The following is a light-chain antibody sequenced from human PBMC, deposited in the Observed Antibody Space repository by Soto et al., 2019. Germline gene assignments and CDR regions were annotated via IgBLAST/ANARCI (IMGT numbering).Light chain of an antibody. V-gene: IGLV2-23*01. CDR2: EGS. J-gene: IGLJ1*01. Sequence: QSALTRPASVSGSPGQSITISCTGTSSDVGSYNLVSWYQQHPGKAPKLMIYEGSKRPSGVSNRFSGSKSGNTASLTISGLQAEDEADYYCCSYAGSSTSFGTGTKAPS. CDR3: CSYAGSSTS. CDR1: SSDVGSYNL.